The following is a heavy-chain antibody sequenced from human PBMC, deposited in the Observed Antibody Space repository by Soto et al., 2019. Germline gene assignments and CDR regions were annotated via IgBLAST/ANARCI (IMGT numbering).Heavy chain of an antibody. CDR1: GFSFTTAVVA. CDR2: IYYNDDR. CDR3: AHSDGGYEIIYFDF. D-gene: IGHD5-12*01. Sequence: GPTLVNPTHTLTLTCTFSGFSFTTAVVAVGWIRQTPGGALEWLTLIYYNDDRRFSPSLKTRLTITGDTSKNQVVLSLTNVDPGDTAAYFCAHSDGGYEIIYFDFWGQGIPVTVYS. V-gene: IGHV2-5*01. J-gene: IGHJ4*02.